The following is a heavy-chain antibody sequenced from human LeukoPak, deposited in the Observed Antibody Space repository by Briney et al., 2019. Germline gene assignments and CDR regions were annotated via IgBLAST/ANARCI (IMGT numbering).Heavy chain of an antibody. CDR1: GYTFTGYY. Sequence: ASVTVSCAASGYTFTGYYMHWVRQAPGQGLEWMGRINPNSGGTNYAQKFQGRVTMTRDTSISTAYMELSRLRSDDTAVYYCARDNVARFRNYYGMDVWGQGTTVTVSS. J-gene: IGHJ6*02. D-gene: IGHD6-6*01. CDR2: INPNSGGT. V-gene: IGHV1-2*06. CDR3: ARDNVARFRNYYGMDV.